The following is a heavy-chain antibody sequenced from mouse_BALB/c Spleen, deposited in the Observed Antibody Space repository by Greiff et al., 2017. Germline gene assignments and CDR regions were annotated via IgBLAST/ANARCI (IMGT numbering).Heavy chain of an antibody. CDR2: IDPANGNT. V-gene: IGHV14-3*02. CDR1: GFNIKDTY. Sequence: VQLQQSGAELVKPGASVKLSCTSSGFNIKDTYMHWVKQRPEQGLEWIGRIDPANGNTKYDPKFQGKATITADTSSNTAYLQLSSLTSEDTAVYYCAPYGNSYYFDYWGQGTTLTVSS. J-gene: IGHJ2*01. CDR3: APYGNSYYFDY. D-gene: IGHD2-1*01.